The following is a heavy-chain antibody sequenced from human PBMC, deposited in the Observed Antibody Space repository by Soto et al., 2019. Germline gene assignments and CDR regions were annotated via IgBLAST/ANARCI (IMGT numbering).Heavy chain of an antibody. CDR3: ATGTYYYGSGSPYYFDY. D-gene: IGHD3-10*01. CDR1: GYTFTSYG. Sequence: ASVKVSCKASGYTFTSYGISWVRQAPGQGLEWMGWISAYNGNTNYAQKLQGRVTMTEDTSTDTAYMELSSLRSEDTAVYYCATGTYYYGSGSPYYFDYWG. V-gene: IGHV1-18*01. CDR2: ISAYNGNT. J-gene: IGHJ4*01.